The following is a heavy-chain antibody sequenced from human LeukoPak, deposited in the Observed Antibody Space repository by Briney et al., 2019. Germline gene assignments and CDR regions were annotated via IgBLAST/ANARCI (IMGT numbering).Heavy chain of an antibody. D-gene: IGHD1-26*01. V-gene: IGHV3-21*01. CDR1: GFTFSSYS. Sequence: GGSLRLSCAASGFTFSSYSMNWVRQAPGKGLEWVSSISSSSSYIYYADSVKGRFTISRDNSKNTLYLQMNSLRAEDTAVYYCAKPLREGPPDYWGQGTLVTVSS. CDR3: AKPLREGPPDY. CDR2: ISSSSSYI. J-gene: IGHJ4*02.